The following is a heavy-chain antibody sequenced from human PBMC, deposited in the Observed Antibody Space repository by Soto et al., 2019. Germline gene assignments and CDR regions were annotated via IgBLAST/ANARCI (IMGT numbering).Heavy chain of an antibody. CDR3: ANLKIRSRGVIVSNY. D-gene: IGHD3-16*02. J-gene: IGHJ4*02. CDR2: LTDTGGST. Sequence: EVQLLESGGGLVQRGGSLRLSCAASGFTFSSYAMSWVRQAPGKGLEGVSSLTDTGGSTYYADSVKGRFTISRDNSKNTVYLQMNSLRAEDTAVYYCANLKIRSRGVIVSNYWGQGTLVTVSS. V-gene: IGHV3-23*01. CDR1: GFTFSSYA.